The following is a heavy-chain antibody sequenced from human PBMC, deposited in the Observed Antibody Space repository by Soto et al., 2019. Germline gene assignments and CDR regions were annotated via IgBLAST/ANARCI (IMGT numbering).Heavy chain of an antibody. D-gene: IGHD6-13*01. CDR3: AKVTKRAAAGRYEYYKYGMDV. V-gene: IGHV3-23*01. Sequence: GVLRLSCAAAGFAFSTYAMTWVRQAPGKGLEWVSVISGSGGSSYYAASVKGRFTISRDNSKNTLFLQMNGLRAEDTAVYYCAKVTKRAAAGRYEYYKYGMDVWGQGTTVTVSS. CDR2: ISGSGGSS. J-gene: IGHJ6*02. CDR1: GFAFSTYA.